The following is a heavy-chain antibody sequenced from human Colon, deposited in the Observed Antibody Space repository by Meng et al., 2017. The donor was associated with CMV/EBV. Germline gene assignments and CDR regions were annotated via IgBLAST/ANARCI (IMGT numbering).Heavy chain of an antibody. V-gene: IGHV4-59*01. Sequence: GSRRLSCTVSGGSISTYYWSWIRQPPGKGLEWIGYIYYSGTTTYNPSLKSRVTMSVDTSNNRFSLRLNSVTAADTAVYYCARSIVAASPFGYWGQGTLVTVSS. CDR1: GGSISTYY. CDR3: ARSIVAASPFGY. CDR2: IYYSGTT. D-gene: IGHD5-12*01. J-gene: IGHJ4*02.